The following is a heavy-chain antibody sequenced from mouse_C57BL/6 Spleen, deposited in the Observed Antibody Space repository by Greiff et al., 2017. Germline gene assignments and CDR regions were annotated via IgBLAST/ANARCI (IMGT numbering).Heavy chain of an antibody. CDR3: ASLIYYDYGGYAMDY. D-gene: IGHD2-4*01. CDR1: GFTFSDYG. Sequence: EVKLVESGGGLVKPGGSLKLSCAASGFTFSDYGMHWVRQAPEKGLEWVAYISSGSSTIYYADTVKGRFTISRDNAKNTLFLQMTSLRSEDTAMYYCASLIYYDYGGYAMDYWGQGTSVTVSS. J-gene: IGHJ4*01. CDR2: ISSGSSTI. V-gene: IGHV5-17*01.